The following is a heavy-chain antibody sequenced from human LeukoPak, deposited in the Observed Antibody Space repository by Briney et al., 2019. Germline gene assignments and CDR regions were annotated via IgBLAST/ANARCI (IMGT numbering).Heavy chain of an antibody. CDR3: ARAAYSSTWYSRYFDL. D-gene: IGHD6-13*01. CDR1: GFTFSSYE. V-gene: IGHV3-48*03. CDR2: ISSSGSTI. Sequence: GGSLRLSCAASGFTFSSYEMNWVRQAPGKGLEWVSYISSSGSTIYYAGSVKGRFTISRENAKNSLYLQMNSLRAGDTAVYYCARAAYSSTWYSRYFDLWGRGTLVTVSS. J-gene: IGHJ2*01.